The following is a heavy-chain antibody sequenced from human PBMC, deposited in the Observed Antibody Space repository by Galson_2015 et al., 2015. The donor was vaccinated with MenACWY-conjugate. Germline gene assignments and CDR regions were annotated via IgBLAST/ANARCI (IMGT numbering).Heavy chain of an antibody. CDR3: ARRVGDTTGNYFYYMGV. Sequence: SVKVSCKASGYTFTSYGISWVRQAPGQGLEWMGWISAYNGNTNYAQKLQGRVTMTTDTSTSTAYMELRSLRPDDTAVYYCARRVGDTTGNYFYYMGVWGKGTTVPVSS. D-gene: IGHD1-26*01. CDR2: ISAYNGNT. CDR1: GYTFTSYG. J-gene: IGHJ6*03. V-gene: IGHV1-18*01.